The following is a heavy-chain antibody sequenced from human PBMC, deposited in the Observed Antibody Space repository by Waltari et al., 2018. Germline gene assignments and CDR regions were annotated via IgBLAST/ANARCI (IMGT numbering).Heavy chain of an antibody. CDR3: ARGKKWELLRHNWFDP. Sequence: QVQLQQWGAGLLKPSETLSLTCAVYGGSFSGYYWSWIRQPPGKGLEWIGEINHSGSTNYNPSLKSRVTISVDTSKNQFSLKLSSVTAADTAVYYCARGKKWELLRHNWFDPWGQGTLVTVSS. D-gene: IGHD1-26*01. CDR1: GGSFSGYY. CDR2: INHSGST. V-gene: IGHV4-34*01. J-gene: IGHJ5*02.